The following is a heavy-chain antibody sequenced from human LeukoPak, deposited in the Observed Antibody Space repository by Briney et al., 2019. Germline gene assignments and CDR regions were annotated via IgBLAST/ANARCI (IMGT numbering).Heavy chain of an antibody. J-gene: IGHJ4*02. Sequence: AASVKVSCKASGYTVTSYGISWVRQAPGQGLEWMGWISAYNGNTNYAQKLQGRVTMTTDTSTSTAYMELRSLRSDDTAVYYCARGNGDSSGYYYTYYFDYWGQGTLVTVSS. CDR2: ISAYNGNT. V-gene: IGHV1-18*01. CDR1: GYTVTSYG. D-gene: IGHD3-22*01. CDR3: ARGNGDSSGYYYTYYFDY.